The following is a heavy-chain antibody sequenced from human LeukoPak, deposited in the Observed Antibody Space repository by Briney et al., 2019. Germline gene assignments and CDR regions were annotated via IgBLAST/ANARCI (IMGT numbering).Heavy chain of an antibody. CDR2: IPIFGTP. CDR3: ARRSGCSTPECYISGRDYFDY. J-gene: IGHJ4*02. Sequence: ASVKGSCRASGGTSKNYAITWVRQAPGQGLEWLGGIPIFGTPNYAQKLQGRVTFTADASTATAYMELANLRSEDTAIHYCARRSGCSTPECYISGRDYFDYWGLGTLVAVST. V-gene: IGHV1-69*01. CDR1: GGTSKNYA. D-gene: IGHD2-15*01.